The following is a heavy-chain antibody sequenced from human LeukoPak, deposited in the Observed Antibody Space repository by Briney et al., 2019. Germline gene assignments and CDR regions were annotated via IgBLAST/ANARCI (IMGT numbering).Heavy chain of an antibody. D-gene: IGHD5-12*01. V-gene: IGHV3-73*01. CDR1: GFTSCESS. CDR2: IRSKADNYAT. Sequence: VGSLKLSPAASGFTSCESSMNTVGQSAGKGLEWVGLIRSKADNYATMYAESMEGRFTITRDDSKDTAYLQMNSLQTEDTAVYYCSPGYDYWGQGTLVTVST. CDR3: SPGYDY. J-gene: IGHJ4*02.